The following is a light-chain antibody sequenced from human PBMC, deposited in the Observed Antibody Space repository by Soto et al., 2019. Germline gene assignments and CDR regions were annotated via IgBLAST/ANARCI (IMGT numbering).Light chain of an antibody. CDR1: QSINGW. J-gene: IGKJ2*02. CDR2: YAS. V-gene: IGKV1-5*01. Sequence: DIQMTQSPSTLSASVGDRVTITCRASQSINGWLAWYQQKPGKAPKLLIYYASTLESGVPSRFSGSGSGTEFTLTISSLHPDDFATYYCQQYKSHPSCTFGQGTKLEIE. CDR3: QQYKSHPSCT.